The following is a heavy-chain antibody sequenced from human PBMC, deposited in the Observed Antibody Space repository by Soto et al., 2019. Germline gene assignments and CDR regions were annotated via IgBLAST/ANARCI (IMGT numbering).Heavy chain of an antibody. CDR2: ISGSGATT. J-gene: IGHJ4*02. CDR3: VKVTPLLSDKGFDS. CDR1: GFTFSNCG. Sequence: GGSLRLSCAGSGFTFSNCGMSWVRQAPGKGLECVSVISGSGATTYYADSVKGRFTIFRDNSKNTLFLQMNSLTADDTAVYYCVKVTPLLSDKGFDSWGQGALVTVCS. D-gene: IGHD5-18*01. V-gene: IGHV3-23*01.